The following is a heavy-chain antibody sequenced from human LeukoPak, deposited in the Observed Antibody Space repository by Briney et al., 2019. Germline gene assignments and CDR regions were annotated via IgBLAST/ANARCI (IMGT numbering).Heavy chain of an antibody. V-gene: IGHV3-48*04. CDR1: GFSFSNYA. J-gene: IGHJ4*02. Sequence: PGGSLRLSCAASGFSFSNYAMNWVRQAPGKGLELVSYIGSGGSTMYYADSVRGRFTISRDDAKNSLYLQMNSLRAEDTAVYYCARSSGGYYLYYFDSWGQGTPVTVSS. CDR2: IGSGGSTM. D-gene: IGHD3-22*01. CDR3: ARSSGGYYLYYFDS.